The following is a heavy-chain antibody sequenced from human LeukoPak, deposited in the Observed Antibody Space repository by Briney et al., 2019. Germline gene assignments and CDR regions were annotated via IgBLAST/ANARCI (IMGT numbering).Heavy chain of an antibody. CDR2: ISSSSSTI. CDR1: GFTFSSYS. D-gene: IGHD3-3*01. CDR3: ARDHYDFWSGYYYYYYYGMDV. V-gene: IGHV3-48*01. Sequence: GGSLRLSCEASGFTFSSYSMNWVRQAPGKGLEWVSYISSSSSTIYYADSVKGRFTISRDNAKNSLYLQMNSLRAEDTAVYYCARDHYDFWSGYYYYYYYGMDVWGQGTTVTVSS. J-gene: IGHJ6*02.